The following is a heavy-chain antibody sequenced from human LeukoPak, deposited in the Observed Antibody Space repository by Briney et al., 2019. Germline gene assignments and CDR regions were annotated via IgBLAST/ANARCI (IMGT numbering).Heavy chain of an antibody. Sequence: SVKVSCKASGGTFSSYAISWVRQAPGQGLEWMGGIIPIFGTANYAQKFQGRVAITADESTSTAYMELSSLRSEDTAVYYCARGIAVAGTSFDYWGQGTLVTVSS. D-gene: IGHD6-19*01. V-gene: IGHV1-69*13. CDR1: GGTFSSYA. J-gene: IGHJ4*02. CDR3: ARGIAVAGTSFDY. CDR2: IIPIFGTA.